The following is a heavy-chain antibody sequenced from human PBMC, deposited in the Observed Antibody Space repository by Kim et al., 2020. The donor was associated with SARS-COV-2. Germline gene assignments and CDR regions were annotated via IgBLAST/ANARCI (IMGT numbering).Heavy chain of an antibody. D-gene: IGHD1-1*01. CDR3: TRVPGTKCAFCDTFDI. V-gene: IGHV3-15*01. Sequence: PGKGRFTISRDDSKNTAYLQLNSLKTEDTAVYYCTRVPGTKCAFCDTFDIWGQGTTVTVSS. J-gene: IGHJ3*02.